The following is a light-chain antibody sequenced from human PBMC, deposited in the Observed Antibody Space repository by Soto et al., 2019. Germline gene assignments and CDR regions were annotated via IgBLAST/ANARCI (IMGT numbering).Light chain of an antibody. CDR3: CSLTTRDSHV. Sequence: QSALTQPASVSGSPGQSITISCTGTTSDVGGYSFVSWYQLHPGKAPKLMIYAVSNRPSGVSNRFSGSKSGNTASLTISGLQAEDEADYYCCSLTTRDSHVFGTGTKVTVL. CDR2: AVS. CDR1: TSDVGGYSF. V-gene: IGLV2-14*01. J-gene: IGLJ1*01.